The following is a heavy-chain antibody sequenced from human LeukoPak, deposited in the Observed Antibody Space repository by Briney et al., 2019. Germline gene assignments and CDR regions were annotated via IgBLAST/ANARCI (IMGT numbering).Heavy chain of an antibody. CDR1: GFTLSSYE. CDR2: ISSSGSTI. V-gene: IGHV3-48*03. J-gene: IGHJ4*02. CDR3: ARDRAAAGFDY. Sequence: GGSLRLSCAASGFTLSSYEMNWVRQAPGKGLKWVSYISSSGSTIYYADSVKGRFTISRDNAKNSLYLQMNSLRAEDTAVYYCARDRAAAGFDYWGQGTLVTVSS. D-gene: IGHD6-13*01.